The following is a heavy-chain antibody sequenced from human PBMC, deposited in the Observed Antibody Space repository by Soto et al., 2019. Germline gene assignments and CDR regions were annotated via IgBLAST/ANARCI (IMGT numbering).Heavy chain of an antibody. J-gene: IGHJ4*02. D-gene: IGHD3-22*01. V-gene: IGHV1-18*01. CDR1: GYTFTSYG. CDR3: ARAPYYYDSSGYYIFDY. CDR2: ISAYNGNT. Sequence: ASAKVSCKASGYTFTSYGISCVRQAPGQGREWMGWISAYNGNTNYAQKLQGRVTMTTDTSTSTAYMELRSLRSDDTAVYYCARAPYYYDSSGYYIFDYWGQGTLVTVSS.